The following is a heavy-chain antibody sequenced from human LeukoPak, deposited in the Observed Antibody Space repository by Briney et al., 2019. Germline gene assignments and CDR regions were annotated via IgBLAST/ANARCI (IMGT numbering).Heavy chain of an antibody. CDR1: GGSISSGGYY. J-gene: IGHJ4*02. Sequence: SQTLSLTCTVSGGSISSGGYYWSWIRQHPGKGLEWIGYIYYSGSTYYNPPLESRVTISVDTSKNQFSLKLSSVTAADTAVYYCARDCPDSSGYYIDYWGQGTLVTVSS. D-gene: IGHD3-22*01. CDR2: IYYSGST. CDR3: ARDCPDSSGYYIDY. V-gene: IGHV4-31*03.